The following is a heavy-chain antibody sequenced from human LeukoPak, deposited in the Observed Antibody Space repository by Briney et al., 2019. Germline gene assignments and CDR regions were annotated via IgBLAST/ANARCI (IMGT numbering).Heavy chain of an antibody. CDR1: GFMFSNWW. V-gene: IGHV3-7*01. Sequence: PGGSLRLSCAVSGFMFSNWWMAWVRQAPGKGLEWVASIKQDGTEKFYVDNVKGRFTISRDNTKNSLYLQMNSLRAEDTAVYYCARESHSNYDYWGQGTLVTVSS. D-gene: IGHD4-11*01. CDR2: IKQDGTEK. CDR3: ARESHSNYDY. J-gene: IGHJ4*02.